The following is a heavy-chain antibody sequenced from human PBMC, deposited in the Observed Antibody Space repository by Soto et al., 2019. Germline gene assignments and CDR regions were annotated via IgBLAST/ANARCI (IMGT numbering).Heavy chain of an antibody. CDR2: IYSGGST. J-gene: IGHJ6*02. CDR1: GFTFSSYS. CDR3: ARDPPATRHGMDV. V-gene: IGHV3-53*01. Sequence: PGGSLRLSCAASGFTFSSYSMNWVRQAPGKGLEWVSVIYSGGSTYYADSVRGRFTISRDNSKNTLYLQMKGLRAEDTAVYYCARDPPATRHGMDVWGQGTTVTVSS.